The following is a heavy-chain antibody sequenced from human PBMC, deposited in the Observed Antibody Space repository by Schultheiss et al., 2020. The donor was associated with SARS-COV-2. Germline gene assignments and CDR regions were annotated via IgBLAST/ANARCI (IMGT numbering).Heavy chain of an antibody. CDR1: GGSFSGHY. Sequence: SQTLSLTCAVSGGSFSGHYWTWIRQPPGKGLEWIGEIRHMGYTNYNPSLKSRITMSVDTSKKQFFLRLTSVTAADTAVYFCARTQEMATSIDYWGQGTLVNVSS. J-gene: IGHJ4*02. CDR2: IRHMGYT. V-gene: IGHV4-34*10. CDR3: ARTQEMATSIDY. D-gene: IGHD5-24*01.